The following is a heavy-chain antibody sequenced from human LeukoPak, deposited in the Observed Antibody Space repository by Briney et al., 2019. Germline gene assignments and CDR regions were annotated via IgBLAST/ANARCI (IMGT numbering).Heavy chain of an antibody. D-gene: IGHD6-19*01. J-gene: IGHJ4*02. V-gene: IGHV3-23*01. CDR2: TSWNRGNT. Sequence: GGSLRLSCVASGFTFDDYAMQLVRHAPGRGLQWVSGTSWNRGNTFYTDSVKGRLTNSRDTSKNTLYLQMDSLMGGVTGVSYCAKSSLGWLVAPDFDYWGQGTLVTVSS. CDR3: AKSSLGWLVAPDFDY. CDR1: GFTFDDYA.